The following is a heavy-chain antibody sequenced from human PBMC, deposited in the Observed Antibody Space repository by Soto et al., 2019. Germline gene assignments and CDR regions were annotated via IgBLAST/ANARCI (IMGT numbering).Heavy chain of an antibody. CDR2: IYYSGST. D-gene: IGHD6-13*01. CDR1: GGSISSYY. J-gene: IGHJ4*02. Sequence: PSETLSLTCTVSGGSISSYYWSWIRQPPGKGLEWIGYIYYSGSTNYNPSLKSRVTISVDTSKNQFSLKLSSVTAADTAVYYCAGRYSSSFDSCGQGTLVTVS. V-gene: IGHV4-59*08. CDR3: AGRYSSSFDS.